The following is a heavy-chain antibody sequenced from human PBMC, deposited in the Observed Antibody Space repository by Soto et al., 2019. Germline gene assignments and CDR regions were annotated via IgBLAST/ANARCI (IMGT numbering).Heavy chain of an antibody. D-gene: IGHD1-1*01. CDR3: ARRTTGTTSLDP. CDR1: GDSVSSNSAA. V-gene: IGHV6-1*01. CDR2: TYYRSKWYN. Sequence: SQTLSLTCEISGDSVSSNSAAWNWIRKSPSRGLEWLGRTYYRSKWYNDYAVSVKSRITINPDTSKNQFSLQLNSVTPEDTAVYYCARRTTGTTSLDPWGQGTLVTAPQ. J-gene: IGHJ5*02.